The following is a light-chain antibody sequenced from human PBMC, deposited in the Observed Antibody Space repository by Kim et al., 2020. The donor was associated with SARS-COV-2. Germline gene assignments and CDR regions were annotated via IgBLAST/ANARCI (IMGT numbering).Light chain of an antibody. V-gene: IGLV1-44*01. CDR3: AAWDDSLNTVV. CDR1: SSNIGSNT. J-gene: IGLJ2*01. Sequence: GQRVTISCSGSSSNIGSNTVNWYQQFPGAAPKLLIYSNDDRPSGVPDRFSGSKSGTSASLAISGLQSDDESDYYCAAWDDSLNTVVFGGGTKLTVL. CDR2: SND.